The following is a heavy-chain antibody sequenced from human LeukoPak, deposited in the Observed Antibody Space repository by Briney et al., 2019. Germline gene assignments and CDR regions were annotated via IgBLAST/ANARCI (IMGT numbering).Heavy chain of an antibody. J-gene: IGHJ4*02. V-gene: IGHV1-18*01. CDR1: GYTFTSYG. Sequence: GASVKVSCKASGYTFTSYGICWVRQAPGQGLEWMGWISTYNGKTNYAQKIQGRVTMTTDTSTSTAYMELRSLRSDDTAVYYCARETYYTSGSVYNRIDYWGQGTLVTVSS. D-gene: IGHD3-10*01. CDR3: ARETYYTSGSVYNRIDY. CDR2: ISTYNGKT.